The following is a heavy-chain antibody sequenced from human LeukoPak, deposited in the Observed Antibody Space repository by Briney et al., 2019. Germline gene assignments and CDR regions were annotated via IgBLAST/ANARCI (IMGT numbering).Heavy chain of an antibody. J-gene: IGHJ4*02. D-gene: IGHD3-22*01. CDR3: ARDRGRRDSSGYYRYLY. CDR1: GYTFTSYY. CDR2: INPSGGST. Sequence: GASVKVSCKASGYTFTSYYMHWVRQAPGQGLEWIGIINPSGGSTSYAQKFQGRVTMTRDTSTSTVYMELSSLRSEDTAVYYCARDRGRRDSSGYYRYLYWGQGTLVTVSS. V-gene: IGHV1-46*03.